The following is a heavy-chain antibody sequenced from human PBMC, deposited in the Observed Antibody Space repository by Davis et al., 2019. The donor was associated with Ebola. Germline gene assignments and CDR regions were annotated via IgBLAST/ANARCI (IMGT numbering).Heavy chain of an antibody. V-gene: IGHV5-10-1*01. Sequence: GESLKISCQASGYTFSNYYINWVRQTPGKGLEWMGRIDPSDAYANYSPSFQGHVTISTDKSLNTAYLEWRSLEASDTAMYYCAIRGPTLADLDYFEDWGQGTLVTVSS. CDR3: AIRGPTLADLDYFED. J-gene: IGHJ4*02. CDR2: IDPSDAYA. D-gene: IGHD3-16*01. CDR1: GYTFSNYY.